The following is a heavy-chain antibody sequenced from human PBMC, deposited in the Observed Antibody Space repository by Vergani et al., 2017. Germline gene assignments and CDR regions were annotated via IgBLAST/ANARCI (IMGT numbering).Heavy chain of an antibody. V-gene: IGHV3-23*01. CDR3: AKGNIVATIPVYYFDY. Sequence: EVQLLESGGGLVQPGRSLRLSCAASGFTFSSYAMSWVRQAPGKGLEWVSAISGSGGSTYYADSVKGRFTISRDNSKNTLYLQMNSLRAEDTAVYYCAKGNIVATIPVYYFDYWGQGTLVTVSS. CDR2: ISGSGGST. CDR1: GFTFSSYA. D-gene: IGHD5-12*01. J-gene: IGHJ4*02.